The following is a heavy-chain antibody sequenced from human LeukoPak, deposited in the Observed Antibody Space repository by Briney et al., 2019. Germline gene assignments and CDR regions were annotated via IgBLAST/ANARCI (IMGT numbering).Heavy chain of an antibody. V-gene: IGHV1-2*02. CDR1: SYTFTRYG. CDR3: ARDYYYASGSSNFDY. D-gene: IGHD3-10*01. J-gene: IGHJ4*02. CDR2: INPNSGGT. Sequence: ASVKVSCKASSYTFTRYGISWVRQAPGQGLEWMGWINPNSGGTNYAQKFQGRVTMSRDTSINTAYMELSSLKSDDMAVYYCARDYYYASGSSNFDYWGPGTLVTVSS.